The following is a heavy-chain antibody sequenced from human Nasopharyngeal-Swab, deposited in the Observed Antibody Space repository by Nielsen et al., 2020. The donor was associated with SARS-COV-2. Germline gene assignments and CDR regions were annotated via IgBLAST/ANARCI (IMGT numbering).Heavy chain of an antibody. D-gene: IGHD3-16*02. CDR1: GFTFSSYS. CDR2: ISSSSSTI. V-gene: IGHV3-48*01. J-gene: IGHJ4*02. CDR3: ARGSPGDYVWGSYRWGYFDY. Sequence: AGSLRLSCAASGFTFSSYSMNWVRQAPGKGLEWVSYISSSSSTIYYADSVKGRFTISRDNAKNSLYLQMNSLRAEDTAVYYCARGSPGDYVWGSYRWGYFDYWGQGTLVTVSS.